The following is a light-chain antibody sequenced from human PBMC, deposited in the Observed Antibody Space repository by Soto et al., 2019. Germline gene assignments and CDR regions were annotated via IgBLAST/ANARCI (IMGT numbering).Light chain of an antibody. J-gene: IGKJ1*01. CDR3: QKYDSAPWT. CDR2: AAS. CDR1: QGISNY. V-gene: IGKV1-27*01. Sequence: DIEMTQSPSSLSASVGDRVTITCRASQGISNYLAWYQQRPGKVPKLLIYAASTLQSGFPSRFSGSGSGTDFTLTISSLQPEDVATYYCQKYDSAPWTFGQGTEVEIK.